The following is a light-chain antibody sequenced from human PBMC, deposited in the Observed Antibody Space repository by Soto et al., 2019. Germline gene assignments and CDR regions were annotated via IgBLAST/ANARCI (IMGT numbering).Light chain of an antibody. J-gene: IGLJ1*01. CDR1: SSSIGAGYD. V-gene: IGLV1-40*01. Sequence: QDVVTQPPSVSGAPGQRVTISCTGSSSSIGAGYDVHWYHQLPGAAPKLLVSGNNNRPSGVPDRFSASKSGTSASLAITGLQTEDEAQYYCQSYDSRLTAYVFGTGTKLTVL. CDR3: QSYDSRLTAYV. CDR2: GNN.